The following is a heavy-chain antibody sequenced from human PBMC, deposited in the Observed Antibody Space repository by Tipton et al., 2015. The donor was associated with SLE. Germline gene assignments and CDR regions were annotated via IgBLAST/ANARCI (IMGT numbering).Heavy chain of an antibody. CDR1: GGTFNSYA. CDR3: GMGIAAAHF. V-gene: IGHV1-69*01. CDR2: IIRIFGTE. J-gene: IGHJ4*02. Sequence: QVQLVQSGAEVKRPGSSVKVSCKASGGTFNSYAISWVRQAPGQGLEWMGGIIRIFGTEKYALKFQGRVTITADESTSTAYMEMSSLRSEDTAVYYCGMGIAAAHFWGQGTLVTVSS. D-gene: IGHD6-13*01.